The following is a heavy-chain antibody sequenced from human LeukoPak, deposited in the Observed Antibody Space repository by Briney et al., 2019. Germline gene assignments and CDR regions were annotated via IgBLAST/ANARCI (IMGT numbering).Heavy chain of an antibody. Sequence: ASXXXXXKASGYTFTSYGISWVRQAPGQGREWMGWISAYNGKTNYAQKLQGRVTITTDTSTSKAYMEMRSLRSDDTAVYYCARVRYYDSSGYYLDAFDIWGQGTMVTVSS. CDR1: GYTFTSYG. V-gene: IGHV1-18*01. J-gene: IGHJ3*02. D-gene: IGHD3-22*01. CDR3: ARVRYYDSSGYYLDAFDI. CDR2: ISAYNGKT.